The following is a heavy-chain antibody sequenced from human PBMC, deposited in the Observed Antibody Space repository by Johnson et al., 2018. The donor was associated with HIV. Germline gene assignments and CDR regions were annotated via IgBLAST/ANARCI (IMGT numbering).Heavy chain of an antibody. CDR2: INGDGSRL. D-gene: IGHD2-8*01. J-gene: IGHJ3*01. CDR1: GFTFSDHW. V-gene: IGHV3-74*01. CDR3: TTARTYF. Sequence: VQLVESGGGLVQPGGSLKLSCAASGFTFSDHWMYWVRQAPGKGLVWVSRINGDGSRLTYADSVKGRFTISRDDSKNTLYLQMNSLKTEDTAVYYCTTARTYFWGQGTMVTVSS.